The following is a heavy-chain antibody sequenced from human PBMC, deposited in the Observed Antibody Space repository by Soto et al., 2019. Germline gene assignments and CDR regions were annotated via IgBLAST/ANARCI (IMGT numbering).Heavy chain of an antibody. J-gene: IGHJ4*02. CDR3: ARTVREQWLADY. Sequence: PGESLKISCKGSGYSFTTYWIGWVRQMPGKGLEWMGIIYPTDSDTRYGPSFQGQVTISADKSISTAYLQWSSLKASDTAMYYCARTVREQWLADYWGRGTQVTVSS. D-gene: IGHD6-19*01. CDR2: IYPTDSDT. V-gene: IGHV5-51*01. CDR1: GYSFTTYW.